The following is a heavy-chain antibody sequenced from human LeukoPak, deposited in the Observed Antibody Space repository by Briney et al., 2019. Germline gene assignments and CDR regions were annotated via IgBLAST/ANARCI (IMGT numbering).Heavy chain of an antibody. D-gene: IGHD2-2*01. J-gene: IGHJ3*02. CDR2: INPNSSDT. Sequence: GASVRVSCKPSGYTFTAYYMHWVRQAPGQGLEWVGWINPNSSDTNYAQKFQGRVTMTRDTSISTAYMELSRLRSDDTAVYYCAREGVVVPAAILFGAATPDDAFDIWGQGTMVTVSS. CDR3: AREGVVVPAAILFGAATPDDAFDI. CDR1: GYTFTAYY. V-gene: IGHV1-2*02.